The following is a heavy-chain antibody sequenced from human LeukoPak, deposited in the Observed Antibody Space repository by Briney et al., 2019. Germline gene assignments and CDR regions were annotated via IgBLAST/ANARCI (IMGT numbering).Heavy chain of an antibody. CDR3: AKVALWRSDSYFDY. D-gene: IGHD2-21*01. J-gene: IGHJ4*02. Sequence: GTSLRLSCAASGFTLSSYGMHWVRQAPGKGLEWVAVISYDGSNKYYADSVKGRFTISRDNSKNTLYLQMNSLRAEDTAVYYCAKVALWRSDSYFDYWGQGTLVTVSS. V-gene: IGHV3-30*18. CDR2: ISYDGSNK. CDR1: GFTLSSYG.